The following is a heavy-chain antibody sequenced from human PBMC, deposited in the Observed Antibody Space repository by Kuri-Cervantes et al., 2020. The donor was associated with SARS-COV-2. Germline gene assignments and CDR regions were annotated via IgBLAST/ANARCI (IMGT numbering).Heavy chain of an antibody. D-gene: IGHD2-2*02. CDR3: AREPCSSTSCYTLETGMDV. V-gene: IGHV4-34*01. CDR1: GFTFSSYA. CDR2: INHSGST. Sequence: ESLKISCAASGFTFSSYAMSWVRQAPGKGLEWIGEINHSGSTNYNPSLKSRVTISVDTSKNQFSLKLSSVTAADTAVYYCAREPCSSTSCYTLETGMDVWGQGTTVTVSS. J-gene: IGHJ6*02.